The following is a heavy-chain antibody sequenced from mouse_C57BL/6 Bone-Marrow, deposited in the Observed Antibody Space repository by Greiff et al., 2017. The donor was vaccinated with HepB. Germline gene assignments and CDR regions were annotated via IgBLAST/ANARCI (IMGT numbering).Heavy chain of an antibody. Sequence: VQLQQSGAELVRPGASVKLSCKASGYTFTDYYINWVKQRPGQGLEWIARIYPGSGNTYYNEKFKGKATLTAEKSSSTAYMQLSSLTSEDSAVYFCARRNSNYPFDYWGQGTTLTVSS. D-gene: IGHD2-5*01. CDR1: GYTFTDYY. CDR2: IYPGSGNT. V-gene: IGHV1-76*01. CDR3: ARRNSNYPFDY. J-gene: IGHJ2*01.